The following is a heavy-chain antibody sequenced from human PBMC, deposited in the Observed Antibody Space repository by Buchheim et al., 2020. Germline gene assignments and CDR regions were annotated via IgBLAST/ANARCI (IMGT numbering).Heavy chain of an antibody. D-gene: IGHD6-19*01. CDR2: IDPSDSYT. Sequence: EVQLVQSGAEVKKPGESLRISCKGSGYSFTSYWISWVRQMPGKGLEWMGRIDPSDSYTNYSPSFQGHVTISADKSISTAYLQWSSLKASDTTMYYCARLRADSSGWYGLIQYYYYGMDVWGQGTT. J-gene: IGHJ6*02. CDR1: GYSFTSYW. V-gene: IGHV5-10-1*03. CDR3: ARLRADSSGWYGLIQYYYYGMDV.